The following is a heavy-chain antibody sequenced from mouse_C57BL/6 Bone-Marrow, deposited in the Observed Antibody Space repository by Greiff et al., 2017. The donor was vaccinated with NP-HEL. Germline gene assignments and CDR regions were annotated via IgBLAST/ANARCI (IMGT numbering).Heavy chain of an antibody. Sequence: EVQLQQSGAELVRPGASVKLSCTASGFNIKDDYMHWVKQRPEQGLEWIGWIDPENGDTEYASKFQGKATITADTSSNTAYLQLSSLTSEDTAVYYCTTDYGNYVGGVFDYWGQGTTLTVAS. CDR3: TTDYGNYVGGVFDY. J-gene: IGHJ2*01. CDR1: GFNIKDDY. V-gene: IGHV14-4*01. CDR2: IDPENGDT. D-gene: IGHD2-1*01.